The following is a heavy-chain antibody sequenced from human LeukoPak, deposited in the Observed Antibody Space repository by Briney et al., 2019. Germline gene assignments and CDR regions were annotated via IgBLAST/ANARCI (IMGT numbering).Heavy chain of an antibody. V-gene: IGHV3-48*01. CDR3: AREGYSYGIDY. CDR2: ISSSSSTI. Sequence: GGSLRLSCAASGFTFSSYGMNWVRQAPGKGLEWVSYISSSSSTIYYADSVKGRFTISRDNAKNSLYLQMNSLRAEDTAVYYCAREGYSYGIDYWGQGTLVTVSS. CDR1: GFTFSSYG. D-gene: IGHD5-18*01. J-gene: IGHJ4*02.